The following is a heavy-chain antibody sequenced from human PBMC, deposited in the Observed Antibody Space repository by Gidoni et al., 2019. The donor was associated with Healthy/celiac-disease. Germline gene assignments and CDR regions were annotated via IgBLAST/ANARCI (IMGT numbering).Heavy chain of an antibody. CDR3: ARVPFYDFWSGYPQNWFDP. J-gene: IGHJ5*02. Sequence: QVQLQASGPGLVKPSETLSLTCTVPGAPLSCYSWSWIRQPAGTGLEWIGRIYTSGSTNYNPSLKSRVTMSVDTSKNQFSLKLSSVTAADTAVYYCARVPFYDFWSGYPQNWFDPWGQGTLVTVSS. CDR2: IYTSGST. CDR1: GAPLSCYS. D-gene: IGHD3-3*01. V-gene: IGHV4-4*07.